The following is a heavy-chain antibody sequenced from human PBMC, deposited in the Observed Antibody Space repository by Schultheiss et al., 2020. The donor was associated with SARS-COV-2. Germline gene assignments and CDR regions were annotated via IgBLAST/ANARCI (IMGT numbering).Heavy chain of an antibody. D-gene: IGHD4-23*01. Sequence: GGSLRLSCAASGFTFSSYAMHWVRQAPGKGLEWVAVISYDGSNKYYADSVKGRFTISRDNSKNTLYLQMNSLRAEDTAVYYCARDPSYYGGNSFPFDYWGQGTLVTVSS. J-gene: IGHJ4*02. CDR1: GFTFSSYA. V-gene: IGHV3-30*11. CDR3: ARDPSYYGGNSFPFDY. CDR2: ISYDGSNK.